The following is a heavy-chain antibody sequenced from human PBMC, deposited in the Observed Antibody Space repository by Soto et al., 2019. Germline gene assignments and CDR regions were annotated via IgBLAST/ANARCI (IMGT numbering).Heavy chain of an antibody. J-gene: IGHJ5*02. CDR3: AAAGHPVVIAGSWFDP. CDR2: IVVGSGNT. D-gene: IGHD3-22*01. CDR1: GFTFTSSA. Sequence: ASVKVSCKASGFTFTSSAVQWVRQARGQRLEWIGWIVVGSGNTNYAQKFQERVTITRDMSTSTAYMELSSLRSEDTAVYYCAAAGHPVVIAGSWFDPWGQGTLVTVSS. V-gene: IGHV1-58*01.